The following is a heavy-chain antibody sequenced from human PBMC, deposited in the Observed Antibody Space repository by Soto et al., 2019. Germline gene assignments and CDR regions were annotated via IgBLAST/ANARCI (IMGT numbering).Heavy chain of an antibody. CDR2: ISAYNGNT. V-gene: IGHV1-18*01. CDR1: GYTFTSYG. CDR3: ARGWWSTVTTGYYYMDV. Sequence: ASVKVSCKASGYTFTSYGISWVRQAPGQGLEWMGWISAYNGNTNYAQKLQGRVTMTTDTSTSTAYMELRSLRSDDTAVYYCARGWWSTVTTGYYYMDVWGKGTTVTVSS. D-gene: IGHD4-17*01. J-gene: IGHJ6*03.